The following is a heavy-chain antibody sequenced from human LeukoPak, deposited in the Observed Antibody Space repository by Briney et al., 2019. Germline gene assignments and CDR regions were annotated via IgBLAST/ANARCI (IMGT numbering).Heavy chain of an antibody. Sequence: PSETLSLTCAVYGGSFSGYYWNWIRQPPGKGLEWIGEINHSGSTNYIPSLKSRVTISVDTSKNQFSLKLSSVTAADTAVYYCARLIVVGNYFDYWGQGTLVTVSS. CDR1: GGSFSGYY. CDR2: INHSGST. CDR3: ARLIVVGNYFDY. V-gene: IGHV4-34*01. D-gene: IGHD2/OR15-2a*01. J-gene: IGHJ4*02.